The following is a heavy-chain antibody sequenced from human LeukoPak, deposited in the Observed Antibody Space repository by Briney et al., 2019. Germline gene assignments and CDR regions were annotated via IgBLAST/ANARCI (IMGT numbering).Heavy chain of an antibody. CDR1: GGSISSYY. D-gene: IGHD3-22*01. V-gene: IGHV4-4*07. J-gene: IGHJ4*02. Sequence: SETLSLTCTVSGGSISSYYWSWIWQPAGKGLEWIGRVYTNGNTNHNPSFKSRVTMSVDTSKNQFSLKLSPVTAADTAVYYCARGDSSGSFDYWGQGTLVTVSS. CDR2: VYTNGNT. CDR3: ARGDSSGSFDY.